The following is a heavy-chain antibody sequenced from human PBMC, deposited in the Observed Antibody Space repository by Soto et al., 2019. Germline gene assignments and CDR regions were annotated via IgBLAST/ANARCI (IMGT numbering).Heavy chain of an antibody. CDR1: GGTFSSYT. CDR2: IIPILGIA. V-gene: IGHV1-69*04. CDR3: ARDRDQLLLPRFGVQAFDI. Sequence: ASVKVSCKASGGTFSSYTISWVRQAPGQGLEWMGRIIPILGIANYAQKFQGRVTITADKSTSTAYMELRSLRSEDTAVYYCARDRDQLLLPRFGVQAFDIWGQGTMVTVSS. D-gene: IGHD2-2*01. J-gene: IGHJ3*02.